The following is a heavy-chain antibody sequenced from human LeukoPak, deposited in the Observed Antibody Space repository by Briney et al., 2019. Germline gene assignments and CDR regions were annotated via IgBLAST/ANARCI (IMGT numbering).Heavy chain of an antibody. CDR3: ARDPQLLVRGPFDY. CDR1: GYTFTGYY. V-gene: IGHV1-2*02. CDR2: INPNSGGT. J-gene: IGHJ4*02. D-gene: IGHD6-13*01. Sequence: ASVKVSCKASGYTFTGYYMHWVRQAPGQGLEWMGWINPNSGGTNYAQKFQGRVTMTGDTSISTAYMELSRLTSDDTAVYYCARDPQLLVRGPFDYWGQGTLATVCS.